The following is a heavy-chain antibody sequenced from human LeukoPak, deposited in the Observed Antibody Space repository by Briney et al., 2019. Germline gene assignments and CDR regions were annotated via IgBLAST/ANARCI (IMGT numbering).Heavy chain of an antibody. Sequence: KSGESLKISCRTSGYTFTSYWIAWVRQMPGKGLGWMGIIYPGDSDTRYSPSFQGQVTISADKSISTAYLQWSSLEASDTAMFYCARLQGSTVVTPIYFDYWGQGTLVTVSS. V-gene: IGHV5-51*01. CDR3: ARLQGSTVVTPIYFDY. CDR2: IYPGDSDT. D-gene: IGHD4-23*01. CDR1: GYTFTSYW. J-gene: IGHJ4*02.